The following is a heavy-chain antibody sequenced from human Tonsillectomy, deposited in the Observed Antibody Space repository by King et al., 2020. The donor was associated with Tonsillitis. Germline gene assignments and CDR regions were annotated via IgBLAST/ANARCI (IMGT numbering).Heavy chain of an antibody. Sequence: VQLVESGGGVVQPGRSLRLSCAASGFTFSGYGMHWVRQAPGKGLEWVAVISFDGDNRYYADSVKGRFTISRDDSKNTLYLQMNSLRTEDTAVYYCAKESFYDFWSGYYTYHMDVWGPGTTVTVSS. CDR3: AKESFYDFWSGYYTYHMDV. D-gene: IGHD3-3*01. CDR1: GFTFSGYG. CDR2: ISFDGDNR. V-gene: IGHV3-30*18. J-gene: IGHJ6*02.